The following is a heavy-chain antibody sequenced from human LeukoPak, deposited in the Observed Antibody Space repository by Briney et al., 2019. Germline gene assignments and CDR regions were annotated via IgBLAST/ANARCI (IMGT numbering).Heavy chain of an antibody. Sequence: KPGGSLRLSCAASGSTFTNAWMNWVRQAPGKGLEWVGRIKSKADGETIDYAAPVKGRFTFSRDDSKNMLYLQMNSLKSEDTAVYYCSTLTSRGLSDSWGQGTLVTVSS. CDR3: STLTSRGLSDS. CDR2: IKSKADGETI. CDR1: GSTFTNAW. J-gene: IGHJ4*02. D-gene: IGHD1-20*01. V-gene: IGHV3-15*07.